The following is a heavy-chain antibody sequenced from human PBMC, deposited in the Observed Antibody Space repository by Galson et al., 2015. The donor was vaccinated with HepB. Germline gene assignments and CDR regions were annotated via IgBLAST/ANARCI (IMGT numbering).Heavy chain of an antibody. CDR1: GFTFSTYG. CDR2: ISYDGRNQ. Sequence: SLRLSCAASGFTFSTYGMHWVRQAPGEGLEWVALISYDGRNQYYADSLKDRFTISRDDSKNTLYLQMNSLRSADTAVYFCAKYLGGRGGYNSGAFDIWGQGTMVTVS. D-gene: IGHD5-24*01. J-gene: IGHJ3*02. V-gene: IGHV3-30*18. CDR3: AKYLGGRGGYNSGAFDI.